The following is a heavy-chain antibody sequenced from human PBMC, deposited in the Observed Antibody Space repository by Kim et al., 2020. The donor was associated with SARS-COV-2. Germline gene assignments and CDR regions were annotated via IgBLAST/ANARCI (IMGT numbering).Heavy chain of an antibody. V-gene: IGHV4-4*09. CDR2: GST. Sequence: GSTNYNPSLKSRVTISVDTSKNQFSLKLSSVTAADTAVYYCALGHWYFDLWGRGTLVTVSS. CDR3: ALGHWYFDL. J-gene: IGHJ2*01.